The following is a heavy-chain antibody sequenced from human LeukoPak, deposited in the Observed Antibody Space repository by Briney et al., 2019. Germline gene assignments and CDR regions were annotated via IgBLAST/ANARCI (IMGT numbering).Heavy chain of an antibody. D-gene: IGHD1-14*01. CDR3: ARVPPAGYYYMDV. V-gene: IGHV4-4*07. CDR2: IYYSGVT. J-gene: IGHJ6*03. Sequence: KISETLSLTCTVSGGSISNYYWSWIRQSAGKGLEWIGRIYYSGVTNYNPSLKSRVSMSVDMSKNQLSLKLTSVTAADTAVYYCARVPPAGYYYMDVWGKGTTVTVSS. CDR1: GGSISNYY.